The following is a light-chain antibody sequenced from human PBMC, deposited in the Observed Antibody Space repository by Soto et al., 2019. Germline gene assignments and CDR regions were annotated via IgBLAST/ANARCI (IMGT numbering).Light chain of an antibody. CDR1: SSDVGGYNY. V-gene: IGLV2-8*01. CDR2: DVS. Sequence: QSVLTQPPSASGSPGQSVTISCTGTSSDVGGYNYASWYQQHPGKAPKLMIYDVSKRPSGVPDRFSGSKSGNTASLTISGLQAEDEADCYCTSYAGSNNSVFGTGTKVTVL. J-gene: IGLJ1*01. CDR3: TSYAGSNNSV.